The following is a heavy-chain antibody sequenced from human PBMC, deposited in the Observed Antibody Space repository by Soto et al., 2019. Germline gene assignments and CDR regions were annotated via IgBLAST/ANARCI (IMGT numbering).Heavy chain of an antibody. J-gene: IGHJ3*02. V-gene: IGHV3-23*01. D-gene: IGHD5-18*01. CDR3: ASPSGGYSYGDAFDI. CDR1: GFTFSSYA. CDR2: ISGSGGST. Sequence: GGSLRLSCATSGFTFSSYAMSWVRQAPGKGLEWVSAISGSGGSTYYADSGKGRFTISRDNSKNTLYLQMNSLRAEDKAVYYCASPSGGYSYGDAFDIWGQGTMVTVSS.